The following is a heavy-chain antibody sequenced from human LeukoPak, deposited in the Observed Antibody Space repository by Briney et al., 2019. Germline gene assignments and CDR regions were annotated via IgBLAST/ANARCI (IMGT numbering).Heavy chain of an antibody. CDR1: GGSFSGYY. CDR2: INHSGST. J-gene: IGHJ5*02. CDR3: ARNEDNWFDP. D-gene: IGHD1-1*01. Sequence: PSETLSLTCAVYGGSFSGYYWSWIRQPPGKGLEWIGEINHSGSTNYNPSLKSRVTISVDTSKNQFSLKLSSVTAADTAVYYCARNEDNWFDPWGQGTLVTVSS. V-gene: IGHV4-34*01.